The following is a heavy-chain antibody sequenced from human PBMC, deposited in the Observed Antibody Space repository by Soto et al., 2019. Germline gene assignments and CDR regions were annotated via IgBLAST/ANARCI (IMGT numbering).Heavy chain of an antibody. CDR2: IYYSGST. Sequence: PSETLSLTCTVSGGSISSGGYYWSWIRQHPGKGLEWIGYIYYSGSTYYNPSLKSRVTISVDTSKNQFSLKLSPVTAADTAVYYCARDLGQQLAQGNWFDPWGQGTLVTVSS. V-gene: IGHV4-31*03. CDR1: GGSISSGGYY. CDR3: ARDLGQQLAQGNWFDP. J-gene: IGHJ5*02. D-gene: IGHD6-13*01.